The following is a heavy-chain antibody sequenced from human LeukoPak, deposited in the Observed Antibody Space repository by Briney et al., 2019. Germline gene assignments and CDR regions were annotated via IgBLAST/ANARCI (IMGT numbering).Heavy chain of an antibody. D-gene: IGHD6-19*01. J-gene: IGHJ4*02. CDR3: ARVSIAVAVHFDY. CDR2: INSDGSST. V-gene: IGHV3-74*01. CDR1: GFTFSCYW. Sequence: GGSLRLSCAASGFTFSCYWMHWVRQAPGKGLVWVSRINSDGSSTSYADSVKGRFTISRDNAKNTLYLQMNSLRAEDTAVYYCARVSIAVAVHFDYWGQGTLVTVSS.